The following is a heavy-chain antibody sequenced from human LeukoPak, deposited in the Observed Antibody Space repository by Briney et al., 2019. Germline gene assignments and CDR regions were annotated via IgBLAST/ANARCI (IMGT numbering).Heavy chain of an antibody. D-gene: IGHD3-3*01. CDR1: GFTFSSYG. V-gene: IGHV3-33*01. J-gene: IGHJ6*02. CDR3: ERGGTYYDFWSGYSYYYGMDV. Sequence: PGGSLRLSCAASGFTFSSYGMHWVRQAPGKGLEWVAVIWYDGSNKYYADSVKGRFTISRDNSKNTLYLQMNSLRAEDTAVYYCERGGTYYDFWSGYSYYYGMDVWGQGTTVTVSS. CDR2: IWYDGSNK.